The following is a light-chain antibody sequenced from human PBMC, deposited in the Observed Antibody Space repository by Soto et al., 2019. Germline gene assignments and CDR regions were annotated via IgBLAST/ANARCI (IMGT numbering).Light chain of an antibody. V-gene: IGKV3-15*01. J-gene: IGKJ5*01. CDR1: QSISIN. Sequence: EIVMTQSPATLSMSPGERATLSCRASQSISINLAWYQQKPGQAPRLLIYGASARATDVPPRFSGSGSGTEFTLSIRSLQSEDFAVYYCQRYNDWLITFGQGTRL. CDR2: GAS. CDR3: QRYNDWLIT.